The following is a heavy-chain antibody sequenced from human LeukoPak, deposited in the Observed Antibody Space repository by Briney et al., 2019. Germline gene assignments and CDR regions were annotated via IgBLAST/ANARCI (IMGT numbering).Heavy chain of an antibody. CDR2: ISRSGEST. CDR1: GFTFSGFA. V-gene: IGHV3-23*01. CDR3: AKDRPFRAVAGTLDY. Sequence: GGSLRLSCAASGFTFSGFAMSWIRQSPGKGLEWVSSISRSGESTFYADSVRGRFTISRDNSKNTLYLQMNSLRAEDTAVYYCAKDRPFRAVAGTLDYWGQGTLVTVSS. D-gene: IGHD6-19*01. J-gene: IGHJ4*02.